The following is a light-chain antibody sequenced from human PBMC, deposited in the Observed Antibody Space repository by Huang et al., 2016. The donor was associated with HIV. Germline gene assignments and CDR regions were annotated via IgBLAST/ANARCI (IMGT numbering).Light chain of an antibody. Sequence: IVITQSPATLSVSPGERATLSCRASQTIKTNLVWYQQRLGQPPSLLIYDSSARATGVPDRFSGSGSGTNFTLTISSLQSEDFAVYYCQHYGNWPPWTFGPGTKVEMK. CDR2: DSS. CDR1: QTIKTN. J-gene: IGKJ1*01. CDR3: QHYGNWPPWT. V-gene: IGKV3-15*01.